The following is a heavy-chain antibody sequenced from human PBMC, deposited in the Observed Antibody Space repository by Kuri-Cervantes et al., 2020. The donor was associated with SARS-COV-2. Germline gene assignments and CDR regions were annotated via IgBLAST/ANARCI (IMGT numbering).Heavy chain of an antibody. D-gene: IGHD3-22*01. J-gene: IGHJ6*02. CDR1: GYTFTGYY. V-gene: IGHV1-2*02. CDR2: INPSSGGT. CDR3: ARDLDSSGYGYYYYGMDV. Sequence: ASVKVSCKASGYTFTGYYMHWVRQAPGQGLEWMGWINPSSGGTNYAQKFQGRVTMTRDTSISTAYMELSRLRSDDTAVYYCARDLDSSGYGYYYYGMDVWGQGTTVTVSS.